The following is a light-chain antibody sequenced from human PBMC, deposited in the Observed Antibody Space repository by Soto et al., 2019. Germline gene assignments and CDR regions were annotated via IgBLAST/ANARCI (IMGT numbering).Light chain of an antibody. CDR3: CSYAGSYWV. V-gene: IGLV2-11*01. CDR2: DVS. J-gene: IGLJ3*02. Sequence: QSALTQPRSVSGSPGQSVTISCTGTSSDVGGYNYVSWYQHHPGKAPKLMIYDVSKRPSGVPDRFSGSKSGNTASLTISGLQAEDEADYYCCSYAGSYWVFGGGTKLTV. CDR1: SSDVGGYNY.